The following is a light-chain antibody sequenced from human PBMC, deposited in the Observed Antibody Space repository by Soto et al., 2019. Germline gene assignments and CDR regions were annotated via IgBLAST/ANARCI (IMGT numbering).Light chain of an antibody. CDR3: QHCSSFSWT. J-gene: IGKJ1*01. V-gene: IGKV1-5*03. Sequence: DIQLTQSPSTLSASVGDRVTITCRASQSISNWVAWYQLRSGKAPNLLIYNASNLETGVPSRFRGSGSGTEFSLTISSLQPDDFATYYCQHCSSFSWTFGQGTKVDIK. CDR2: NAS. CDR1: QSISNW.